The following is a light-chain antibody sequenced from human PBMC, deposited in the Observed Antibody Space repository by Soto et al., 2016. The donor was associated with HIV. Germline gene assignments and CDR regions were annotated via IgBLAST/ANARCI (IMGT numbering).Light chain of an antibody. V-gene: IGLV3-1*01. CDR3: QAWDSNTGLV. CDR2: EDT. J-gene: IGLJ2*01. CDR1: RLGDKY. Sequence: SYELTQGPSVSVSPGQTASITCSGDRLGDKYVSWYQQKPGQSPVLVIYEDTKRPSGIPERFSGSNSGNTATLTISGTQAMDEADYFCQAWDSNTGLVFGGGTKLTVL.